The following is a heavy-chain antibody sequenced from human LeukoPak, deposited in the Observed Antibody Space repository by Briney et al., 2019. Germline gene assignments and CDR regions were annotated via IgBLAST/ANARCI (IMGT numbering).Heavy chain of an antibody. Sequence: ASVKVSCKASGYTFTSYAMHWVRQAPGQRLEWMGWINTGNGNTKYSQKFQGRVTITRDTSASTAYMELSSLRSEDTAVYYCARTRIAAAYYFDYWGQGTLVTVSS. J-gene: IGHJ4*02. D-gene: IGHD6-13*01. CDR1: GYTFTSYA. CDR3: ARTRIAAAYYFDY. CDR2: INTGNGNT. V-gene: IGHV1-3*04.